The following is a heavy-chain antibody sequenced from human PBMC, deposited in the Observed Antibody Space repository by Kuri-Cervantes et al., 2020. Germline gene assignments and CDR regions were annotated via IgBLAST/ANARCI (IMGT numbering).Heavy chain of an antibody. V-gene: IGHV4-39*07. D-gene: IGHD2-15*01. CDR3: ARGRVAATTSYYFDY. J-gene: IGHJ4*02. Sequence: PSLKSRVTISVDTSKNQFSLRLSSVTAADTAVYYCARGRVAATTSYYFDYWGQGTLVTVSS.